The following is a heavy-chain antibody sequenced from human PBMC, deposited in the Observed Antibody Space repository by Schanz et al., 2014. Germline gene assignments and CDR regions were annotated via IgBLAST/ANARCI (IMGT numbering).Heavy chain of an antibody. D-gene: IGHD1-26*01. CDR3: ARSRSGFYFDY. V-gene: IGHV3-23*01. J-gene: IGHJ4*02. CDR1: GFTFSNYW. Sequence: EVQLLESGGGLVQPGGSLRLSCVASGFTFSNYWMTWVRQAPGKGLEWVSAISGSGGSTYYADSVRGRFTISRDNAKNSLFLHMNSLRAEDTAVYYCARSRSGFYFDYWGQGTLVTVSS. CDR2: ISGSGGST.